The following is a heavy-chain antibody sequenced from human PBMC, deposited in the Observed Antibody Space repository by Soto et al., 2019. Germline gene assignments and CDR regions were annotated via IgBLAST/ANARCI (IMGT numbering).Heavy chain of an antibody. D-gene: IGHD3-16*02. CDR3: VSDYQDGFDM. Sequence: EVQLVESGGGFVQPGGSLRLSCAASGFTFNTFPMNWVRLAPGKGLEWLSHISSNSDAMYYADSVKGRFTISRDNARKSLYLQMNSLIVDDTAVYYCVSDYQDGFDMWGQGTMVTVSS. CDR1: GFTFNTFP. J-gene: IGHJ3*02. V-gene: IGHV3-48*01. CDR2: ISSNSDAM.